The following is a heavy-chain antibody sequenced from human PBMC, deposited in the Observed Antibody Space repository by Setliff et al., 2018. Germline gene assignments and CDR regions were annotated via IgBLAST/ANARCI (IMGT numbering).Heavy chain of an antibody. V-gene: IGHV4-31*03. Sequence: SETLSLTCTVSGGSISSGGYYWSWIRQHPGKGLEWIGYIYYSGSTSYYNPSLKSRVTISVDTSQNQFSLKLSSVTAADTAVYYCARDKYTYGYFDWFDPWGQGTLVTVSS. CDR1: GGSISSGGYY. D-gene: IGHD5-18*01. J-gene: IGHJ5*02. CDR2: IYYSGSTS. CDR3: ARDKYTYGYFDWFDP.